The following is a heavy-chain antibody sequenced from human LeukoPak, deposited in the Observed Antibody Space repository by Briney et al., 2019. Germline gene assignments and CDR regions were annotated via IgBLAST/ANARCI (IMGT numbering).Heavy chain of an antibody. J-gene: IGHJ1*01. CDR2: IYYSVST. Sequence: SQTLSLTCTVSGGSISSYYWGWIRQPPQKGLWWIGDIYYSVSTNYKHSLKSRVTISVDTSKNQFSLKLSSVTAADTAVYYCARVESGYGDYLHTALAEYFQHWGQGTLVTVSS. CDR3: ARVESGYGDYLHTALAEYFQH. V-gene: IGHV4-59*01. D-gene: IGHD4-17*01. CDR1: GGSISSYY.